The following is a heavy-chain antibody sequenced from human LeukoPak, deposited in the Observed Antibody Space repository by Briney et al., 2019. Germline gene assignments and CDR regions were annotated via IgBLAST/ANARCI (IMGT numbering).Heavy chain of an antibody. Sequence: SETLSLTCTVSGGSISSSGYYWGWIRQPPGKGLEWIGSVYYSGSTFDNPSLKSRVTISLDTSKNQFSLKLSSVTAADTAVYYCASNQWPSWYFHLWXRGTLVTVSS. J-gene: IGHJ2*01. CDR1: GGSISSSGYY. D-gene: IGHD6-19*01. CDR3: ASNQWPSWYFHL. CDR2: VYYSGST. V-gene: IGHV4-39*07.